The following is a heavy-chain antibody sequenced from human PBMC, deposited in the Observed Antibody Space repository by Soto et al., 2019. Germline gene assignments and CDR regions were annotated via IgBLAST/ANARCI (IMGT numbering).Heavy chain of an antibody. J-gene: IGHJ4*02. D-gene: IGHD6-25*01. Sequence: QVELQESGPRLVKSSGTLSLACEVSSGSISTGNWWSWVRQPPGKGQEWIGEIYYTGATNYNPSLKSRVTMTVDKSKDQFSLILTSATAADTAVYYCARIFSSGSGWMSYFDFWGQGILVSVSS. CDR1: SGSISTGNW. V-gene: IGHV4-4*02. CDR3: ARIFSSGSGWMSYFDF. CDR2: IYYTGAT.